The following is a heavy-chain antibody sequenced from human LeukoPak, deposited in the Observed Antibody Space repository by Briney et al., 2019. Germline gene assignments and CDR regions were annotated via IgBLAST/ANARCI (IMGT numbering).Heavy chain of an antibody. V-gene: IGHV3-21*01. D-gene: IGHD4-17*01. Sequence: GGSLRLSCAASGFTVSRNYMSWVRQAPGKGLEWVSSISSSSSYIYYADSVKGRFTISRDNAKNSLYLQMNSLRAEDTAVYYCARKTDGYDYGDYDYYYYYMDVWGKGTTVTISS. CDR1: GFTVSRNY. J-gene: IGHJ6*03. CDR3: ARKTDGYDYGDYDYYYYYMDV. CDR2: ISSSSSYI.